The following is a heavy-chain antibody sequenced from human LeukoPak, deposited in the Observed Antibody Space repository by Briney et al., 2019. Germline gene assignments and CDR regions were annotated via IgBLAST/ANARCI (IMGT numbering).Heavy chain of an antibody. CDR1: GYTFSDYF. D-gene: IGHD6-25*01. CDR2: INPNNGAT. V-gene: IGHV1-2*02. CDR3: ASRPRIAAVQGYYGMDV. J-gene: IGHJ6*02. Sequence: ASVKVSCKASGYTFSDYFIQWVRQAPGQGPEWMGWINPNNGATKYAQNFQGRVSMTRDTSISTADMEVSRLRSDDTAVYYCASRPRIAAVQGYYGMDVWGQGTTVTVSS.